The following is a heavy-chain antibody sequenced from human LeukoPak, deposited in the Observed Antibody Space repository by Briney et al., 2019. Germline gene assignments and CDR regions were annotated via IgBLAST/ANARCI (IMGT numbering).Heavy chain of an antibody. CDR2: ISAYNGNT. V-gene: IGHV1-18*01. J-gene: IGHJ4*02. Sequence: ASVKVSRRASGYTFTSYGISWVRQAPGQGLEWMGWISAYNGNTNYAQKLQGRVTMTTDTSTSTAYMELRRLRSDDTAVYYCARDSLQQWLGQSYRATDYWGQGTLVTVSS. D-gene: IGHD6-19*01. CDR1: GYTFTSYG. CDR3: ARDSLQQWLGQSYRATDY.